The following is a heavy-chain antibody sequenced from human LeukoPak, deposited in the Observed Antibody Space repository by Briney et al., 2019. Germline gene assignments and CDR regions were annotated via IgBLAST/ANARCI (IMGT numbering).Heavy chain of an antibody. CDR2: ISAYNGNT. CDR1: GYTFTSYG. J-gene: IGHJ1*01. CDR3: ARAYYDFWSDLEYFQH. V-gene: IGHV1-18*01. Sequence: ASVKVSCKASGYTFTSYGISWVRQAPGQGFEWMGWISAYNGNTNYAQKLQGRVTMTTDTSTSAAYMELRSLRSDDTAVYYCARAYYDFWSDLEYFQHWGQGTLVTVSS. D-gene: IGHD3-3*01.